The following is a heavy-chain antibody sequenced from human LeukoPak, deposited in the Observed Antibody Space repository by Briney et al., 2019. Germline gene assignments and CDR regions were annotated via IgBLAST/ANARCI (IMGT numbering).Heavy chain of an antibody. CDR2: INHSGST. Sequence: PSETLSLTCAVCGGSFSGYYWSWIRQPPGKGLEWIGEINHSGSTNYNPSLKSRVNISVDTSKNQFSLKLSSVTAADTAVYYCASQNRAYCSGGSCYSGYYYYYYMDVWGKGTTVTVSS. CDR1: GGSFSGYY. V-gene: IGHV4-34*01. CDR3: ASQNRAYCSGGSCYSGYYYYYYMDV. J-gene: IGHJ6*03. D-gene: IGHD2-15*01.